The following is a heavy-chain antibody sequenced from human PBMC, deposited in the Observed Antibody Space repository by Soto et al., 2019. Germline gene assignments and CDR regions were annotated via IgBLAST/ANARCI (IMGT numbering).Heavy chain of an antibody. CDR1: GFTFSSYW. Sequence: GGSLRLSCAASGFTFSSYWMSWVRQAPGKGLEWVANIKRDGSEKYYVDSVKGRFTISRDNAKNSLYLQMNSLRAEDTAVYYCARIRRSGYYYFDYWGQGTLVTVSS. CDR2: IKRDGSEK. CDR3: ARIRRSGYYYFDY. D-gene: IGHD3-22*01. J-gene: IGHJ4*02. V-gene: IGHV3-7*03.